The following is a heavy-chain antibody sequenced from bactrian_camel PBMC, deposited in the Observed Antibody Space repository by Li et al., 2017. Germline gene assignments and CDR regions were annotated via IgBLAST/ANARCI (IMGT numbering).Heavy chain of an antibody. CDR3: AAQRGGYFGDYAFNY. CDR2: IGGDASQ. D-gene: IGHD4*01. J-gene: IGHJ4*01. Sequence: HVQLVESGGGSVQDGGSLRLSCTLSGYRVSDYCVGWFRQPPGKEREGVGAIGGDASQFYADSVKGRFTIYRDNAKNTLDLQMNSLQPEDTAVYYCAAQRGGYFGDYAFNYWDQETQVTVS. CDR1: GYRVSDYC. V-gene: IGHV3S55*01.